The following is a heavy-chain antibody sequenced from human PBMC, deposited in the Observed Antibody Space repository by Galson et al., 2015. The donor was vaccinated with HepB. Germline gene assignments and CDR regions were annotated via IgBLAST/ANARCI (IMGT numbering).Heavy chain of an antibody. CDR2: ISSSGSTI. Sequence: SLRLSCAASGFTFSDYYMSWIRQAPRKGLEWVSYISSSGSTIYYADSVKGRFTISRDNAKNSLYLQMNSLRAEDTAVYYCARETDTAMVIYGMDVWGQGTTVTVSS. CDR3: ARETDTAMVIYGMDV. V-gene: IGHV3-11*01. D-gene: IGHD5-18*01. CDR1: GFTFSDYY. J-gene: IGHJ6*02.